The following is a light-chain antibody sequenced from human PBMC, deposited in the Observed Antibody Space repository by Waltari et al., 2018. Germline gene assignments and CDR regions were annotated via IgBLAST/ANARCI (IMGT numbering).Light chain of an antibody. J-gene: IGKJ1*01. CDR3: QQFHTSPRT. V-gene: IGKV3-20*01. CDR1: HSVNSNY. Sequence: DTVLTQSPGTLSLSPGERATLSCRASHSVNSNYSAWYQQKPGQAPRLLISCASSRATGIPDRFSASGSGTDFTLTISRLEPEDFAVYYCQQFHTSPRTFGQGTKVEIK. CDR2: CAS.